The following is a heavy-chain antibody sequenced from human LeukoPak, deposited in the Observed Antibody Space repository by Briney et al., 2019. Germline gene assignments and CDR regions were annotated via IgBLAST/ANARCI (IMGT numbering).Heavy chain of an antibody. CDR2: IKQDGSEK. CDR1: GFRLSRYW. Sequence: GGSLRLSCAGSGFRLSRYWMTWVRQAPGKGLEWVANIKQDGSEKYYVDSVEGRFSISRDNAQNSVFLQMNTLRAEDTAVYYCARETIIRYRTEGRFDPWGQGTLVTVSS. CDR3: ARETIIRYRTEGRFDP. J-gene: IGHJ5*02. V-gene: IGHV3-7*01. D-gene: IGHD1-1*01.